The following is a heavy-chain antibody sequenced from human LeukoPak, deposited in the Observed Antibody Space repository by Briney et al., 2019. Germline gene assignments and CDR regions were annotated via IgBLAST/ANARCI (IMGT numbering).Heavy chain of an antibody. J-gene: IGHJ3*02. V-gene: IGHV3-53*01. D-gene: IGHD3-22*01. Sequence: GGSLRLSCAASGFTVSSNYMSWVRQAPGKGLEWVSVIYSGGSTYYADSVKGRFTISRDNSKNTLYLQMNSLRAEDTAVYYCATITYYYDSSGYYYAYDAFDIWGQGTMVTVSS. CDR1: GFTVSSNY. CDR2: IYSGGST. CDR3: ATITYYYDSSGYYYAYDAFDI.